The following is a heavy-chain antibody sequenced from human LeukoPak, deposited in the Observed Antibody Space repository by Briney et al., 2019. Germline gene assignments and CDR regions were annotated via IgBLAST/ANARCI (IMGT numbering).Heavy chain of an antibody. J-gene: IGHJ5*02. CDR2: IYSTGTN. V-gene: IGHV4-4*07. D-gene: IGHD3-10*01. Sequence: SETLSLTCTVSGGSISGYYWTWVRQSAGKGLEWIGHIYSTGTNNYNPSLRSRVTLSVDTSKNQFSLKLSSVTAADTAVYYCARRVGNWFDPWGQGTLVTVSS. CDR3: ARRVGNWFDP. CDR1: GGSISGYY.